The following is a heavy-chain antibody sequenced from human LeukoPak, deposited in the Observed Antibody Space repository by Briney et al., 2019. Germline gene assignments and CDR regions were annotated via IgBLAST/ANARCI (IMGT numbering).Heavy chain of an antibody. CDR3: ARPDYYDSSGYYSDY. J-gene: IGHJ4*02. Sequence: GESLKISCKGSGYSFTSYWIGWVRQMPGKGLEWMGIIYPGDSDTRYSPSFQGQVTISADKSISTAYLQWSSLKASGTAMYYCARPDYYDSSGYYSDYWGQGTLVTVSS. CDR1: GYSFTSYW. D-gene: IGHD3-22*01. CDR2: IYPGDSDT. V-gene: IGHV5-51*01.